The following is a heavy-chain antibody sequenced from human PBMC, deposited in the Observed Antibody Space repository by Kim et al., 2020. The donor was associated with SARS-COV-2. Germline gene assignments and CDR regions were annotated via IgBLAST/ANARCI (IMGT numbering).Heavy chain of an antibody. J-gene: IGHJ4*02. Sequence: GGSLRLSCAASGFTFSIRAMSWVRQVPGKGLEWIASVNNNNNPYYADSVKGRFTVSRDITKDTLYLQMNSLRADDTALYYCAKVHPSSGWPTFDSWGQGALVAVSS. D-gene: IGHD6-19*01. V-gene: IGHV3-23*05. CDR2: VNNNNNP. CDR3: AKVHPSSGWPTFDS. CDR1: GFTFSIRA.